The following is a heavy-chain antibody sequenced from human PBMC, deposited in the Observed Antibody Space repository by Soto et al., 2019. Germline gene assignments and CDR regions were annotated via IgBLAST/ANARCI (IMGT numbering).Heavy chain of an antibody. D-gene: IGHD3-22*01. CDR1: GGSFSGYY. J-gene: IGHJ4*02. CDR3: ARGSGDSSGYYYPRLYYSDY. Sequence: ETLSLTCAVSGGSFSGYYWSWIRQPPGKGLEWIGEINHSGSTNYNPSLKSRVTISVDTSKNQFSLKLSSVTAADTAVYYCARGSGDSSGYYYPRLYYSDYWGQGTLVTVSS. V-gene: IGHV4-34*01. CDR2: INHSGST.